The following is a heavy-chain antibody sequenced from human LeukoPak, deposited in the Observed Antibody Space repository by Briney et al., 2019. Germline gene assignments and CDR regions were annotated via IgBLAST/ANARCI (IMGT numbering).Heavy chain of an antibody. J-gene: IGHJ4*02. CDR2: ISSSGSTI. CDR1: GFTSSSYE. V-gene: IGHV3-48*03. CDR3: AKDRPLYYYDSSGYPNFDY. Sequence: GGSLRLSCAASGFTSSSYEMNWVRQAPGKGLEWVSYISSSGSTIYYADSVKGRFTISRDNSKNTLYLQMNSLRAEDTAVYYCAKDRPLYYYDSSGYPNFDYWGQGTLVTVSS. D-gene: IGHD3-22*01.